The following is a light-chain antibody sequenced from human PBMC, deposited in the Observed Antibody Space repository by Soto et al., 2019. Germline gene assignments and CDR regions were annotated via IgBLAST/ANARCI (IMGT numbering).Light chain of an antibody. V-gene: IGKV3D-15*01. CDR1: QSVDSN. Sequence: EIVMTQSPATLSVSPGDGATLSCRASQSVDSNLAWYQQKPGQTPRLLMYGASTRPTGIPARFSGSGSGTEFTITIISVQSEDSSVYYCQQYNHWPLTFGGGTKVEIK. CDR2: GAS. J-gene: IGKJ4*01. CDR3: QQYNHWPLT.